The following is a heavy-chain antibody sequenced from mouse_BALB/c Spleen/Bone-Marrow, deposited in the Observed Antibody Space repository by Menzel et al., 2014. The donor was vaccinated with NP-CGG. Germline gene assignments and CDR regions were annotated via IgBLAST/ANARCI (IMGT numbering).Heavy chain of an antibody. J-gene: IGHJ3*01. CDR3: ARLGYYGGFAY. V-gene: IGHV4-1*02. Sequence: EVHLVESGGGLVQLGGSLKLSCAASGFDFSGFWMGWVRQAPGKGLEWIGEINPDSSTINYTPSLKDRFIISRDNAKNTLYLQMSKVRSEDTALYYCARLGYYGGFAYWGQGTLVTVSA. CDR1: GFDFSGFW. CDR2: INPDSSTI. D-gene: IGHD2-3*01.